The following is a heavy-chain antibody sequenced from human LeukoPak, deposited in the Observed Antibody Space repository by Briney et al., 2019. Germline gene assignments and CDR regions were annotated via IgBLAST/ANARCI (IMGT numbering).Heavy chain of an antibody. V-gene: IGHV3-53*01. CDR2: IYSGGST. D-gene: IGHD2-15*01. CDR1: GCTVSSNY. Sequence: GGSLRLSCAASGCTVSSNYMSWVRQAPGKGLEWVSVIYSGGSTYYADSVKGRFTISRDNSKNTLYLQMNSLRAEDTAVYYCARGRPVAALDYWGQGTLVTVSS. CDR3: ARGRPVAALDY. J-gene: IGHJ4*02.